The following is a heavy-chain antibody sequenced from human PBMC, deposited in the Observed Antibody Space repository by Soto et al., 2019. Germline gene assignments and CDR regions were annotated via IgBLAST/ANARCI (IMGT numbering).Heavy chain of an antibody. V-gene: IGHV4-34*01. J-gene: IGHJ3*02. Sequence: SETLSLTCAVYGGSFSGYYWSWIRQPPGKGLEWIGEINHSGSTNYNPSLKSRVTISVDTSKNQFSLKLGSVTAADTAVYYCASHPTGRIAARRESAFDIWGQGTMVTVSS. D-gene: IGHD6-6*01. CDR3: ASHPTGRIAARRESAFDI. CDR1: GGSFSGYY. CDR2: INHSGST.